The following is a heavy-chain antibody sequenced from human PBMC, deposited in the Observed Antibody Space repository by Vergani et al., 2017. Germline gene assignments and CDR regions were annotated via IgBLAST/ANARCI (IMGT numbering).Heavy chain of an antibody. Sequence: QLQLQESGSGLVKPSQTLSLTCAVSGGSISSGGYSWSWIRQPPGKGLEWIGYIYHSGSTYYNPSLKSRVTISVDRSKNQFSLKLSSVTAADTAVYYCARSPDGDAPSDVDYWGQGTLVTVSS. CDR2: IYHSGST. J-gene: IGHJ4*02. D-gene: IGHD4-17*01. V-gene: IGHV4-30-2*02. CDR3: ARSPDGDAPSDVDY. CDR1: GGSISSGGYS.